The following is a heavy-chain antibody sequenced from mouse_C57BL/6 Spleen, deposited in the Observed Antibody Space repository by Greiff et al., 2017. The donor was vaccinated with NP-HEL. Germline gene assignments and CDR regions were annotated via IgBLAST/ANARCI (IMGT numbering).Heavy chain of an antibody. CDR1: GFTFSNYW. J-gene: IGHJ1*03. CDR2: IRLKSDNYAT. D-gene: IGHD1-1*01. Sequence: EVQRVESGGGLVQPGGSMKLSCVASGFTFSNYWMNWVRQSPEKGLEWVAQIRLKSDNYATHYAESVKGRFTISRDDSKSSVYLQMNNLRAEDTGIYYCTGRVTTVVAPSHWYFDVWGTGTTVTVSS. CDR3: TGRVTTVVAPSHWYFDV. V-gene: IGHV6-3*01.